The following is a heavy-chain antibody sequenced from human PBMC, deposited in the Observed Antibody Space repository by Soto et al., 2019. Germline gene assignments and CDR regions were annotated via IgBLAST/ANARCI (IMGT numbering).Heavy chain of an antibody. J-gene: IGHJ3*01. CDR3: ARGYCGGGGCYLRRDAFDV. CDR1: GFTFSAYH. Sequence: EVQLVESGGGLVMPGGSLRLSCAASGFTFSAYHMNWVRQAPGKGLEWVSSINPSSSHIYYADSVRGRFTISRDDSKNSVSPQMNSLRTEDAALYCCARGYCGGGGCYLRRDAFDVWGQGTMVTVSS. CDR2: INPSSSHI. D-gene: IGHD2-15*01. V-gene: IGHV3-21*04.